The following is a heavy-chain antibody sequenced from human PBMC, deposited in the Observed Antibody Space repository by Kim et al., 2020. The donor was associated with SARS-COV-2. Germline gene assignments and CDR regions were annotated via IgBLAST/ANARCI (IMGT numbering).Heavy chain of an antibody. Sequence: GGSLRLSCAASGFTFSSYSMNWVRQAPGKGLEWVSSISSSSSYIYYADSVKGRFTISRDNAKNSLYLQMNSLRAEDTDVYYCAITFQQRGATTRYYYYYYGMDVWGQGTTVTVSS. CDR2: ISSSSSYI. CDR1: GFTFSSYS. J-gene: IGHJ6*02. D-gene: IGHD6-25*01. V-gene: IGHV3-21*01. CDR3: AITFQQRGATTRYYYYYYGMDV.